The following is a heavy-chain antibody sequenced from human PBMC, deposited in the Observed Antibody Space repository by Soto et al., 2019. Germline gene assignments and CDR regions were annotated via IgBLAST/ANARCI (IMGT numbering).Heavy chain of an antibody. CDR3: AREGAAGLPYYYYGMDV. J-gene: IGHJ6*02. CDR2: IYYSGST. CDR1: GGSISSYY. D-gene: IGHD6-13*01. V-gene: IGHV4-59*01. Sequence: SLTCPVSGGSISSYYWSWIRQPPGKGLEWIGYIYYSGSTNYNPSLKSRVTISVDTSKNQFSLKLSSVTAADTAVYYCAREGAAGLPYYYYGMDVWGQGTTVTVSS.